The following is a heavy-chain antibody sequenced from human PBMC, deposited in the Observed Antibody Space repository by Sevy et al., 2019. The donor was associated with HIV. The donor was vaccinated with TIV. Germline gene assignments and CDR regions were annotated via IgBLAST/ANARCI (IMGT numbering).Heavy chain of an antibody. CDR1: GFALSSFW. J-gene: IGHJ4*02. D-gene: IGHD5-12*01. CDR3: SRERGWICSHDVCSPYYSDS. CDR2: INQDGRVK. V-gene: IGHV3-7*01. Sequence: GGSLRLSCVASGFALSSFWMTWVRQAPGKGLEWVANINQDGRVKWYLDSVKGRFTISRDNARNSLYLQMSGLTVEDTAVYYCSRERGWICSHDVCSPYYSDSWGQGTLVTVSS.